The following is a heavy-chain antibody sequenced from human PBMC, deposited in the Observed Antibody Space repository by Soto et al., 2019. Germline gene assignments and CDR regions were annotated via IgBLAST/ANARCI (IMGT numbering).Heavy chain of an antibody. CDR3: ASQLSVAGNYFFYYAMGV. CDR1: GFTFSIYA. CDR2: IAYDGGNK. D-gene: IGHD6-13*01. Sequence: GGSLRLSCAASGFTFSIYAMQWVRQAAGKGLEWVGVIAYDGGNKYYADSVKGRFTISRDNSKNTVYLQMNSLRVDDTAVYYCASQLSVAGNYFFYYAMGVWGQGTTVTVSS. J-gene: IGHJ6*02. V-gene: IGHV3-30-3*01.